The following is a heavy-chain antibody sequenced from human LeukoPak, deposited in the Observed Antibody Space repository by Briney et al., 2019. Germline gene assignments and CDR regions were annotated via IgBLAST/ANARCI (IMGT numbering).Heavy chain of an antibody. Sequence: GGSLRLSCAASGFTFSSYAMSWVRQAPGKGLEWVSAISCIGGSTYYADSVKGRFTISRDNSKNTLYLQMNSLRAADTAVYYCAKAARFLEWLVKFYYMDVWGKGTTVTVSS. CDR2: ISCIGGST. V-gene: IGHV3-23*01. D-gene: IGHD3-3*01. J-gene: IGHJ6*03. CDR1: GFTFSSYA. CDR3: AKAARFLEWLVKFYYMDV.